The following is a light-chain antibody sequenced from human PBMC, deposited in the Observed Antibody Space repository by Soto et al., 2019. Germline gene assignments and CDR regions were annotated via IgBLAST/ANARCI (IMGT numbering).Light chain of an antibody. J-gene: IGLJ1*01. V-gene: IGLV2-14*01. CDR3: SSYTSSSTPYV. CDR1: SSDVGGYNY. CDR2: DVS. Sequence: LTQPHSVSGSPGQSITISCTGTSSDVGGYNYVSWYQQHPGKAPKLMIYDVSNRPSGVSNRFSGSKSGNTASLTISGLQAEDEADYYCSSYTSSSTPYVFGTGTKLTVL.